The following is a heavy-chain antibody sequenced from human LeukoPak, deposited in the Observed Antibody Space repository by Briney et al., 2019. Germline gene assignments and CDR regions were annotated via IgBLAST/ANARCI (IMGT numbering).Heavy chain of an antibody. J-gene: IGHJ5*02. CDR2: IDIPGNT. CDR3: ARLLGDSTIYDL. D-gene: IGHD3-16*01. Sequence: GGSLRLSCAASGFTLSSYDMHWVRQVTGKGLEWVSGIDIPGNTYYPDSVKGRFTMSRESAKNSLYLQMNSLRAEDTAVYYCARLLGDSTIYDLWGQGTLVTVSS. V-gene: IGHV3-13*01. CDR1: GFTLSSYD.